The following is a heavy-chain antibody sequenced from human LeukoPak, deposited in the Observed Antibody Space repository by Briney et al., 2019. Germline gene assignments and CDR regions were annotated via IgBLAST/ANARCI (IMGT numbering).Heavy chain of an antibody. CDR1: GGTFSSYA. V-gene: IGHV1-69*05. J-gene: IGHJ6*03. Sequence: AASVKVSCKASGGTFSSYAISWVRQAPGQGLEWMGGIIPIFGTANYAQKFQGRVTIITDESTSTAYMELSSLRSEDTAVYYCARGTDYYYYYMDVWGKGTTVTVSS. CDR3: ARGTDYYYYYMDV. CDR2: IIPIFGTA.